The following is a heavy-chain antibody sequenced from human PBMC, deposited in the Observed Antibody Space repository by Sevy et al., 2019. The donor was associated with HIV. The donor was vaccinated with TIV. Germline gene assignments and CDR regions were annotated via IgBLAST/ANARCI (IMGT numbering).Heavy chain of an antibody. CDR3: ARGKYCSSTSCLTHYYYGMDV. CDR2: ISSSSSYI. Sequence: GGSLRLSCAASGFTFSSYSMNWVRQAPGKGLEWVSSISSSSSYIYYADSVKGRFTISRDNAKNSLYLQRNSLRAEDTAVYYCARGKYCSSTSCLTHYYYGMDVWDQGTTVTVSS. V-gene: IGHV3-21*01. D-gene: IGHD2-2*01. J-gene: IGHJ6*02. CDR1: GFTFSSYS.